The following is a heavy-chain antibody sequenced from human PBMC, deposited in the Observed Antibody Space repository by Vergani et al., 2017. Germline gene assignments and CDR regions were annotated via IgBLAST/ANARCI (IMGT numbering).Heavy chain of an antibody. J-gene: IGHJ4*02. CDR1: GFTFSSYW. CDR3: ARDGGIAAAGNDY. CDR2: IKQDGSEK. Sequence: EVQLVESGGGLVQPGGSLRLSCAASGFTFSSYWMSWVRQAPGKGLEWVANIKQDGSEKYYVDSVKGRFTISRDNAKNSLYLQMNSLRAEDTVVYYCARDGGIAAAGNDYWGQGTLVTVSS. D-gene: IGHD6-13*01. V-gene: IGHV3-7*03.